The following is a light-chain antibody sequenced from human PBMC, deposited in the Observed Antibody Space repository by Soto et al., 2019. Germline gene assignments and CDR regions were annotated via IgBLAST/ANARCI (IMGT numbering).Light chain of an antibody. J-gene: IGLJ1*01. CDR2: QVS. CDR3: CSYVGSYTYV. Sequence: QSVLTQPASVSGSPGQTITISCTGTSSDIGGYDYVSWYQQHPGKVPKLMVYQVSHRPSGVSNRFSGSKSGNTASLTISGLQAEDEADYYCCSYVGSYTYVFGTGTKVTVL. CDR1: SSDIGGYDY. V-gene: IGLV2-14*01.